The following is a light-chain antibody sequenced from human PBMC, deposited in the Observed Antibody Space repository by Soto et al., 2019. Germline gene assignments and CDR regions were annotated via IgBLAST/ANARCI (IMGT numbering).Light chain of an antibody. V-gene: IGLV2-14*03. Sequence: QSALTQPASVSGSPGQSITISCAGTSNDIGGSNYVAWYQQHPGKAPKLMIYGVINRPSGVSNRFSGSKSGNTASLTISGLQVEAEAEYVCYSSRSSSSSFLVFGTGTKVTVL. CDR3: YSSRSSSSSFLV. CDR2: GVI. J-gene: IGLJ1*01. CDR1: SNDIGGSNY.